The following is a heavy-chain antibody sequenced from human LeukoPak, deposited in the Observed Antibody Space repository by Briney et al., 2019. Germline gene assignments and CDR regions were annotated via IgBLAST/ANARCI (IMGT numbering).Heavy chain of an antibody. J-gene: IGHJ4*02. V-gene: IGHV3-23*01. CDR2: ISHVGGT. Sequence: GGSLRLSCAASGFTFSDYAMSWVRQAPEKGLEWVSTISHVGGTYYADSVRGRFTISRDYSKSMVYLHMDSLRAEDTAVYYCAKDREYDDSCDYNGWGQGTLVTVSS. CDR1: GFTFSDYA. D-gene: IGHD3-22*01. CDR3: AKDREYDDSCDYNG.